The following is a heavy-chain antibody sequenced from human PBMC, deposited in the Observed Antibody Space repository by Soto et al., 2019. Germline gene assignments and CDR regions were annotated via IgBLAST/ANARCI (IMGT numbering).Heavy chain of an antibody. J-gene: IGHJ5*02. D-gene: IGHD2-8*01. Sequence: QVQLVQSGPEVKKPGASVKVPCKASGYTFSNSGFSWMRQAPGQGLEWMGWISTYNGNTNYAQKFQRRLSMTTDTSTSTAFMELRTLRSDDTAVYYCARDEYNNGRNWLNPWGQGTLVTVTS. CDR1: GYTFSNSG. V-gene: IGHV1-18*01. CDR3: ARDEYNNGRNWLNP. CDR2: ISTYNGNT.